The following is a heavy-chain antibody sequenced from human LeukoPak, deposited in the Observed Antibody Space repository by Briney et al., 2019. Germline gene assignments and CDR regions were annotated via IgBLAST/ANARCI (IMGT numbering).Heavy chain of an antibody. CDR3: AKCRAKYDFWSGYLDSPFDY. V-gene: IGHV3-23*01. Sequence: PGASLRLSCAASGFTFSSYAMSWVRQAPGKGLEWVSAISGSGGSTYYADSVEGRFTISRDNSKNTLYLQMNSLRAEDTAVYYCAKCRAKYDFWSGYLDSPFDYWGQGTLVTVSS. D-gene: IGHD3-3*01. CDR1: GFTFSSYA. CDR2: ISGSGGST. J-gene: IGHJ4*02.